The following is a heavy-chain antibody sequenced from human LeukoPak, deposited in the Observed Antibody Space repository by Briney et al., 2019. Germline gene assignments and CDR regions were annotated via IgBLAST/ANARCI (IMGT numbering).Heavy chain of an antibody. J-gene: IGHJ4*02. V-gene: IGHV6-1*01. CDR3: ARALTSTTVVTGIDY. CDR2: TYYRSKWYN. CDR1: GDSVSSNSAG. D-gene: IGHD4-23*01. Sequence: SQTLSLTCAISGDSVSSNSAGWNWIRQSPSRGLEWLGRTYYRSKWYNDYAVSVKSRITINPDTSKNQFSLQLNSVTPEDTAVYYCARALTSTTVVTGIDYWGQGTLVTVSS.